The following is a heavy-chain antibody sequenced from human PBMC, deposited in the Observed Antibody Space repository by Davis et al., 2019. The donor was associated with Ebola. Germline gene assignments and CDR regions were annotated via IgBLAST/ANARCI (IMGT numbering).Heavy chain of an antibody. CDR2: IYYRGST. D-gene: IGHD5-12*01. CDR3: ARVWKWLRFGEES. CDR1: GGSVSNYY. V-gene: IGHV4-59*02. J-gene: IGHJ4*02. Sequence: MPSETLSLTCTVSGGSVSNYYWSWIRQPPGKGLEWIGYIYYRGSTNYNPSLKSRVTISVDTSKNQFSLKLSSVTAADTAVYYCARVWKWLRFGEESWGQGTLVTVSS.